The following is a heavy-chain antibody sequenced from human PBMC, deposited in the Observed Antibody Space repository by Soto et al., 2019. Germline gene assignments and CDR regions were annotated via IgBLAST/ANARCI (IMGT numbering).Heavy chain of an antibody. CDR3: ARLSVTFDY. V-gene: IGHV4-39*01. CDR1: GGSISSSSYY. Sequence: SETLSLTCTVSGGSISSSSYYWGWIRQPPGKGLEWIGSIYYSGSTYYNPSLKSRVTISVDTSKNQFSLKLSSVTAADTAVYYCARLSVTFDYWGQRTLVTVSS. CDR2: IYYSGST. D-gene: IGHD4-17*01. J-gene: IGHJ4*02.